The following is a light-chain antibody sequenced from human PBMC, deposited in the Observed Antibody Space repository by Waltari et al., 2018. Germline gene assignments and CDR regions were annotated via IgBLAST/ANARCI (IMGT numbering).Light chain of an antibody. Sequence: DIQMTQSPSAMSASVGDRVTITCRASQDISSYFAWFQQKPGKVPKRLIYGASSLQRGVPSRFSGSGSGTEFTLTISSLQPEDFATYYCLQYNSYPWTFGQGTDVEIK. J-gene: IGKJ1*01. V-gene: IGKV1-17*03. CDR2: GAS. CDR1: QDISSY. CDR3: LQYNSYPWT.